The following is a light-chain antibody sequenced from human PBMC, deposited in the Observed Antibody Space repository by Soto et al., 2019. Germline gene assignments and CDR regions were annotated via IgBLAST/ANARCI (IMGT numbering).Light chain of an antibody. J-gene: IGKJ5*01. Sequence: AIRMTQSPSSLSASTGDRVTITCRASQGISSYLAWYQQKPGKAPKLLIYAASTLQSGVPSRFSCSGSGTDFTLTISCLQSEDFATYYCQQYYSYPRTFGQGTRLEIK. CDR3: QQYYSYPRT. V-gene: IGKV1-8*01. CDR2: AAS. CDR1: QGISSY.